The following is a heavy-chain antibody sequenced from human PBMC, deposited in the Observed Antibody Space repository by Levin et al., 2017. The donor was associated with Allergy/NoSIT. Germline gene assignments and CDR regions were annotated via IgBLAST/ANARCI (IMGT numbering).Heavy chain of an antibody. CDR3: AKDPPVDILTGDAFDI. D-gene: IGHD3-9*01. V-gene: IGHV3-23*01. J-gene: IGHJ3*02. Sequence: GGSLRLSCAASGSTFSSYAMSWVRQAPGKGLEWVSAISGSGGSTYYADSVKGRFTISRDNSKNTLYLQMNSLRAEDTAVYYCAKDPPVDILTGDAFDIWGQGTMVTVSS. CDR2: ISGSGGST. CDR1: GSTFSSYA.